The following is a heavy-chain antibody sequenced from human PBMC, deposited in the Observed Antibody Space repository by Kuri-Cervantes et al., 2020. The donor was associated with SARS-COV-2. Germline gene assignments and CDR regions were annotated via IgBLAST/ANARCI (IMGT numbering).Heavy chain of an antibody. D-gene: IGHD3-3*01. J-gene: IGHJ5*02. CDR3: AHSPPTELRFLEWFRHNWFDP. Sequence: SGPTLVKPTETLTLTCTFSGFSLSTRGVGVGWIRQPPGKALEWLALIYWDDDKRYSPSLKSRLTITKDTSTNQVVLTMTNMDPVDTATYYCAHSPPTELRFLEWFRHNWFDPWGQGTLVTVSS. V-gene: IGHV2-5*02. CDR1: GFSLSTRGVG. CDR2: IYWDDDK.